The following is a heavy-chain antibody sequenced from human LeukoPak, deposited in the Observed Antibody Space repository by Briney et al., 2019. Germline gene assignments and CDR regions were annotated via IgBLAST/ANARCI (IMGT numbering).Heavy chain of an antibody. CDR3: AGTSSSWSTFDY. CDR2: IYYSGST. Sequence: SETLSLTCTVSGGSISSSSYYWGWIRQPPGKGLEWIGSIYYSGSTYYNPSLKSRVTISVDTSKNQFSLKLSSVTAADTAVYYCAGTSSSWSTFDYWGQGTLVTVSS. V-gene: IGHV4-39*07. CDR1: GGSISSSSYY. D-gene: IGHD6-13*01. J-gene: IGHJ4*02.